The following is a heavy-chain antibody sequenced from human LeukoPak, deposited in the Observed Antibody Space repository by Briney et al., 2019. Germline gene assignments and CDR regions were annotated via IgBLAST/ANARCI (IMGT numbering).Heavy chain of an antibody. CDR2: VFRTGSS. J-gene: IGHJ4*02. Sequence: SETLSLTCTVSDGSISNYYWSWIRQPPGKGPEWIGSVFRTGSSYYIPSLKSRVTISVDTSKNQFSLEVSSVTAADTAIYYCARGISTTGHDYWGPGTLVTVSS. D-gene: IGHD4-11*01. V-gene: IGHV4-59*04. CDR1: DGSISNYY. CDR3: ARGISTTGHDY.